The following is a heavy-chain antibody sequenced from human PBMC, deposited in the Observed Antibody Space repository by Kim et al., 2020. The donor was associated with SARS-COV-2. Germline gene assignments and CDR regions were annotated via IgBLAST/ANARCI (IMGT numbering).Heavy chain of an antibody. J-gene: IGHJ4*02. D-gene: IGHD2-15*01. Sequence: GESLKISCKGSGYRFTNYWIGWVRQMPGKGLEWMGIIYPGDSDTRYSPSFQGQVTMSVEKSISTAYLQWSSLKASDTAMYYCVRHAPLEGYCSVGGSCFPDYWGQGTLVTVSS. CDR2: IYPGDSDT. V-gene: IGHV5-51*01. CDR1: GYRFTNYW. CDR3: VRHAPLEGYCSVGGSCFPDY.